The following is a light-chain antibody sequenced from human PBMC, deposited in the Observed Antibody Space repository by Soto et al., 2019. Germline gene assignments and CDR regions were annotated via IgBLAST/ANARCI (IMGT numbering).Light chain of an antibody. CDR2: DNN. Sequence: QSVLTQPPSVSAVPGQKVIISCSGSSFNIGNNYVSWYQQLPGTAPKLLIYDNNKRPSGIPDRFSGSKSGTSATLAITGLQTADEADYYCGAWESSVNPYVFRTGTKVTVL. CDR3: GAWESSVNPYV. V-gene: IGLV1-51*01. J-gene: IGLJ1*01. CDR1: SFNIGNNY.